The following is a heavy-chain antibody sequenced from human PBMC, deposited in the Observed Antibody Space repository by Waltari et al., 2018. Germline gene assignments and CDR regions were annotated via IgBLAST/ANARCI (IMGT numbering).Heavy chain of an antibody. J-gene: IGHJ4*02. CDR2: INAGNGNT. CDR1: GYTFTSYA. D-gene: IGHD6-13*01. CDR3: ARRKGIAAAGRAYYFDY. V-gene: IGHV1-3*01. Sequence: QVQLVQSGAEVKKPGASVTVSCKASGYTFTSYAMHWVRQAPGQRLEWMGWINAGNGNTKYSQKFQGRVTITRDTSASTAYMELSSLRSEDTAVYYCARRKGIAAAGRAYYFDYWGQGTLVTVSS.